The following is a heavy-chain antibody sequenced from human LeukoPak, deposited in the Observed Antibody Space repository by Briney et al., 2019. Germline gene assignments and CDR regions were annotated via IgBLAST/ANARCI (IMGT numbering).Heavy chain of an antibody. CDR2: IRYDGSNK. Sequence: GGSLRLSCAASGFTFSSYGMHWVRQAPGKGLEWVAFIRYDGSNKYYADSVKGRFTISRDNSKNTLYLQMNSLRAEDTAVYYCAKGPAMVRGTFDPWGQGTLVTVSS. V-gene: IGHV3-30*02. CDR1: GFTFSSYG. D-gene: IGHD3-10*01. CDR3: AKGPAMVRGTFDP. J-gene: IGHJ5*02.